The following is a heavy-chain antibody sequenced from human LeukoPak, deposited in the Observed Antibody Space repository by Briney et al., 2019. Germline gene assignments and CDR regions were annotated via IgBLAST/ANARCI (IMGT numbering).Heavy chain of an antibody. Sequence: SETLSLTCTVSGGSISSGSYYWSWIRQPAGKGLEWIGRIYTSGSTNYNPSLKSRVTISVDTSKNQFSLKLSSVTAADTAVYYCARDLGYDSPQGDIWGQGTMVTVSS. CDR2: IYTSGST. CDR3: ARDLGYDSPQGDI. V-gene: IGHV4-61*02. D-gene: IGHD3-22*01. J-gene: IGHJ3*02. CDR1: GGSISSGSYY.